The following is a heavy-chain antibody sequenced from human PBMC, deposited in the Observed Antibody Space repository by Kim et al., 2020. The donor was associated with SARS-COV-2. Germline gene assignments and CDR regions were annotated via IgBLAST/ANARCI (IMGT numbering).Heavy chain of an antibody. D-gene: IGHD6-19*01. V-gene: IGHV3-23*01. Sequence: GGSLRLSCAASGFTFSSYAMSWVRQAPGKGLEWVSAISGSGGSTYYADSVKGRFTISRDNSKNTLYLQMNSLRAEDTAVYYCAKWILAGIGMDYYGMDVWGQGTTVTVSS. CDR2: ISGSGGST. J-gene: IGHJ6*02. CDR1: GFTFSSYA. CDR3: AKWILAGIGMDYYGMDV.